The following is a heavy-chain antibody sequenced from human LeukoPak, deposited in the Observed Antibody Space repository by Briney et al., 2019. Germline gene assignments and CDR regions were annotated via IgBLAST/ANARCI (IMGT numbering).Heavy chain of an antibody. CDR3: ARDRAYYFDAFDI. V-gene: IGHV3-11*01. CDR2: ITGGGSTI. J-gene: IGHJ3*02. CDR1: GFTFSDYY. Sequence: GRSLRLSCAASGFTFSDYYMSWIRQAPGKGLEWVSYITGGGSTIYYADSVKGRFTISRDNAKNSLYLQMNSLRADDTAVYYCARDRAYYFDAFDIWGQGTVVTVSS. D-gene: IGHD2-21*01.